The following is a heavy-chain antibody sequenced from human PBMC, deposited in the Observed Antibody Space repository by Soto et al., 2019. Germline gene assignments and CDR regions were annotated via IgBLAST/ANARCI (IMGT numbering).Heavy chain of an antibody. V-gene: IGHV1-18*01. CDR1: GYSFTSYG. CDR2: ISTYNGDT. Sequence: GASVQVSCKASGYSFTSYGISWVRQAPGQGLEWMGWISTYNGDTNYAQKLQGRLTMTTDTSTSTAYMELRSLRSDDTAVYFCARDLNSASYYNYWGQGTLVTVS. J-gene: IGHJ4*02. D-gene: IGHD1-26*01. CDR3: ARDLNSASYYNY.